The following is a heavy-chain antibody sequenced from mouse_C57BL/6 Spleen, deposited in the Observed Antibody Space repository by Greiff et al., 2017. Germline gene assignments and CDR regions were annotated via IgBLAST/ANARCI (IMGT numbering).Heavy chain of an antibody. CDR2: IDPSDSYN. CDR1: GYTFTSYW. D-gene: IGHD4-1*01. CDR3: ARSNWDRAWFAY. Sequence: QVQLQQPGAELVRPGTSVKLSCKASGYTFTSYWMHWVKQRPGQGLEWIGVIDPSDSYNNYNQQFTGKATLTVDTSSSTAYMQLSSLTSGDSAVYYCARSNWDRAWFAYWGQGTLVTVSA. V-gene: IGHV1-59*01. J-gene: IGHJ3*01.